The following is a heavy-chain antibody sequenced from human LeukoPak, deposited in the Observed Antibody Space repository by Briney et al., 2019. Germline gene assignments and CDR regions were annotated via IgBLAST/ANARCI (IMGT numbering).Heavy chain of an antibody. V-gene: IGHV5-51*01. J-gene: IGHJ6*03. CDR1: GFTFTTYW. D-gene: IGHD3-10*01. Sequence: GESLKISCKGSGFTFTTYWIGWVRQMPGKGLEWMGIIYPGDSDTRYSPSFQGQVTISVDKSISTAYLQWSSLKASDTAVYYCARHLSYYYYMDVWGKGTTVTISS. CDR3: ARHLSYYYYMDV. CDR2: IYPGDSDT.